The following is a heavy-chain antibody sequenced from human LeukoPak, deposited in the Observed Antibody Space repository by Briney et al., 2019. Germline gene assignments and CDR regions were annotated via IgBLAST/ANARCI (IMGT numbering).Heavy chain of an antibody. J-gene: IGHJ4*02. CDR2: IRYDGNNK. D-gene: IGHD2-2*01. V-gene: IGHV3-30*02. Sequence: GGSLRLSCAASGFIFSSYGMHWVRQAPGKGLEWVAFIRYDGNNKYYADSEKGRFTISRDNSKNALFLQMDSLRLEDTAVYYCAKERYCSTTTCPFDSWGQGTLVTVSS. CDR3: AKERYCSTTTCPFDS. CDR1: GFIFSSYG.